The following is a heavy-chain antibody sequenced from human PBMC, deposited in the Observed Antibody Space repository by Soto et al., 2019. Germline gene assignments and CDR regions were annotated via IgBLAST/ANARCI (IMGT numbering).Heavy chain of an antibody. CDR2: IIPIFGTA. CDR1: GGTFSSYA. Sequence: QVQLVQSGAEVKKPGSSVKVSCKASGGTFSSYAISWVRQAPGQGLEWMGGIIPIFGTANYAQKFQGRVTITADESTSTADMELSSLRSEDTAVYYCARAVVTPKYYYYYGMDVWGQGTTVTVSS. J-gene: IGHJ6*02. D-gene: IGHD2-15*01. CDR3: ARAVVTPKYYYYYGMDV. V-gene: IGHV1-69*01.